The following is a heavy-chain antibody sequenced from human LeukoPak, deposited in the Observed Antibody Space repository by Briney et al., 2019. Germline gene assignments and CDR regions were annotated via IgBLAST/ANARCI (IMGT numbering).Heavy chain of an antibody. CDR1: GYTLTELS. CDR3: ATVYDYVWGSYRYYFDY. CDR2: FDPEDGET. V-gene: IGHV1-24*01. Sequence: ASVKVSCRVSGYTLTELSMHWVRQAPGEGLEWMGGFDPEDGETIYAQKFQGRVTMTEDTSTDTAYMELSSLRSEDTAVYYCATVYDYVWGSYRYYFDYWGQGTLVTVSS. D-gene: IGHD3-16*02. J-gene: IGHJ4*02.